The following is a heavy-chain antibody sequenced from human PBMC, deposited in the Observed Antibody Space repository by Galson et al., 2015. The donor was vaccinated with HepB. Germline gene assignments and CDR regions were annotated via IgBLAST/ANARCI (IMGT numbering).Heavy chain of an antibody. D-gene: IGHD1-1*01. CDR1: GFTFSIYA. CDR3: VSARYNMGVGAY. CDR2: INSNGGIT. J-gene: IGHJ4*02. Sequence: SLRLSCAASGFTFSIYAMHWVRQAPGKGLEYVAAINSNGGITDYANSVKGRSTISRDNSKDTLYLQMSSLRAEDTAVYYCVSARYNMGVGAYWGQGTLVTVSS. V-gene: IGHV3-64D*06.